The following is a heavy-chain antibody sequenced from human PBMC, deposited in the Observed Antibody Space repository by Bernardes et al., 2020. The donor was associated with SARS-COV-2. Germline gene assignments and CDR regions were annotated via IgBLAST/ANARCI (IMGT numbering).Heavy chain of an antibody. CDR2: IYYSGST. D-gene: IGHD3-3*01. CDR1: GCSISSFY. J-gene: IGHJ6*02. CDR3: WGGTRPDDCWSGLYYGMGV. V-gene: IGHV4-59*01. Sequence: SESLSLTCTASGCSISSFYLNWIRQPPGKKLEWIAYIYYSGSTNYKPPLRSRVTISVDTSKNQLSLKLTSVIAADTAVYYCWGGTRPDDCWSGLYYGMGVGGLRTTGTVSS.